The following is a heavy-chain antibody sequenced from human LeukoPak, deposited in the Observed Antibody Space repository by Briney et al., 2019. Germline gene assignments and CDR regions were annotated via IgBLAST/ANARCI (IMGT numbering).Heavy chain of an antibody. CDR1: GGSFSGYY. CDR3: ARGRGIAVAGKSAHGY. Sequence: SSETLSLTCAVYGGSFSGYYWSWIRQPPGKGLEWIGEINHSGSTTYNPSLKSRVTISMDTSKNQFSLKLTSVTAADTAVYYCARGRGIAVAGKSAHGYWGQGTLVTVSS. D-gene: IGHD6-19*01. J-gene: IGHJ4*02. CDR2: INHSGST. V-gene: IGHV4-34*01.